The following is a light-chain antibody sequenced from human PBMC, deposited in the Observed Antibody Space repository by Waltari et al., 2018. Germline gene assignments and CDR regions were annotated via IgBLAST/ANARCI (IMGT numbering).Light chain of an antibody. J-gene: IGKJ4*01. V-gene: IGKV3-11*01. CDR3: QQRSNWPPGYT. CDR1: QIVSSY. CDR2: DAS. Sequence: EIVLTQSPATLSLSPGERPTLTCRASQIVSSYLAWYQQKPGQAPRLLIYDASNRATGIPARFSGSGSGTDFTLTISSLEPEDFAVYYCQQRSNWPPGYTFGGGTKVEIK.